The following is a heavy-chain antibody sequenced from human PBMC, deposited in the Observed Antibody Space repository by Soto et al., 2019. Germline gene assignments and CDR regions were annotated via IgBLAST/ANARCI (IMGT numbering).Heavy chain of an antibody. CDR2: IIPIFGTA. J-gene: IGHJ6*02. Sequence: GASVKVSCKASGGTFSSYAISWVRQAPGQGLEWMGGIIPIFGTANYAQKFQGRVTITADESTSTAYMELSSLRSEDTAVYYCARDRSAYYLTKLRPYGMDVWGQGTTVTVSS. CDR1: GGTFSSYA. V-gene: IGHV1-69*13. CDR3: ARDRSAYYLTKLRPYGMDV. D-gene: IGHD1-26*01.